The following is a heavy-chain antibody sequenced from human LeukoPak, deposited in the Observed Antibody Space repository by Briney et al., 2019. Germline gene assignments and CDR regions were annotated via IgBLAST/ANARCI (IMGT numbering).Heavy chain of an antibody. J-gene: IGHJ4*02. D-gene: IGHD3-22*01. CDR3: ARAYDSSGFPLFDY. V-gene: IGHV4-30-4*01. CDR1: GGSISSGDYY. Sequence: PSETLSLTCTVSGGSISSGDYYWSWIRQPPGKGLEWIGYIYYSGSTYYNPSLKSRVSISVDTSKNQFSLKLSSATAADTAVYYCARAYDSSGFPLFDYWGQGALVTVSS. CDR2: IYYSGST.